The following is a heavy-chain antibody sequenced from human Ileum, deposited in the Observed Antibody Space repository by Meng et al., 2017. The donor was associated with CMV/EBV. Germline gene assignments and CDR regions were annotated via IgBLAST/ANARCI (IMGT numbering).Heavy chain of an antibody. V-gene: IGHV3-23*01. J-gene: IGHJ5*01. Sequence: GGSLRLSCAASGFTFSSYAMSWVRQAPGKGLEWVSFISGTGGSTYNADSVRGRFAISRDNSKNTLYLQMNSLRGDDTAVYYCAREGCSTTNCYFVSWGQGTLVTVSS. CDR3: AREGCSTTNCYFVS. CDR1: GFTFSSYA. CDR2: ISGTGGST. D-gene: IGHD2-2*01.